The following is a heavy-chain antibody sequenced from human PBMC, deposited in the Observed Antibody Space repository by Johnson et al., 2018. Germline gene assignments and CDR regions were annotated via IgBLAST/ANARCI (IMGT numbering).Heavy chain of an antibody. V-gene: IGHV3-21*01. CDR2: ISGSSSYV. CDR1: GFIFSSYN. D-gene: IGHD6-19*01. Sequence: EVQLLESGGGLVKPGGSLRLSCAASGFIFSSYNMNWVRQAPGKGLEWVSSISGSSSYVYYADSVRGRFTIPRDNAKNSLDLQMSGLRSEDTAVYCCARTRISVAGTDAFDIWGQGTMVAVSS. CDR3: ARTRISVAGTDAFDI. J-gene: IGHJ3*02.